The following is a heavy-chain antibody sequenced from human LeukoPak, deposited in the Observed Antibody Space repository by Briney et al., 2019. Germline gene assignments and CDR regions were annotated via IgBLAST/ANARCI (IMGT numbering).Heavy chain of an antibody. CDR3: ASGAKGDIVVVPAAPFDY. D-gene: IGHD2-2*01. CDR2: MNPNSGNT. V-gene: IGHV1-8*03. CDR1: GYTFTSYD. J-gene: IGHJ4*02. Sequence: ASVKVSCKASGYTFTSYDINWVRQATGQGLEWMGWMNPNSGNTGYAQKFQGRVTITRNTSISTAYMELSSLRSEDTAVYYCASGAKGDIVVVPAAPFDYWGQGTLVTVSS.